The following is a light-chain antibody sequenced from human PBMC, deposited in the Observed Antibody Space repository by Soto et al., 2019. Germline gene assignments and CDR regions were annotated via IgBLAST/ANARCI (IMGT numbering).Light chain of an antibody. V-gene: IGLV2-11*01. Sequence: QSALTQPPSASGSPGQSVAISCTGTSSDVGGYNYVSWYQQRPGTAPKVMIYDVTKRPSGVPDRFSGSKSANTASLTISGLQADDEAEYYCCSYAGNYTLLFGGVTKLTVL. J-gene: IGLJ2*01. CDR1: SSDVGGYNY. CDR3: CSYAGNYTLL. CDR2: DVT.